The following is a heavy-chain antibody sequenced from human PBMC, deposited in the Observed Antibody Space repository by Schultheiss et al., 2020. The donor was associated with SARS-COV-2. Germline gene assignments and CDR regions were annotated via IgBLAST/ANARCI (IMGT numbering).Heavy chain of an antibody. Sequence: SQTLSLTCTVSGGSISSYYWSWIRQPPGKGLEWIGYIYYSGSTNYNPSLKSRVTISVDTSKNQFSLKLNSVTAADTAVYYCARGQYYYYMDVWGKGTTVTVSS. V-gene: IGHV4-59*01. CDR2: IYYSGST. CDR3: ARGQYYYYMDV. J-gene: IGHJ6*03. CDR1: GGSISSYY.